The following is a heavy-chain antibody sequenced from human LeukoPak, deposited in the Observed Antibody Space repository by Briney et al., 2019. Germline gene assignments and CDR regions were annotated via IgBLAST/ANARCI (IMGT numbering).Heavy chain of an antibody. Sequence: GGSLRLSCAASGFSFSTYTMAWVRQAPGGGLEWVSGISGDGGNTYYADSVKGRFAISRDNSKSTLCLQMNSLRAEDTAVYYCAKDFGRNLGGPGYWGRGTLVTVSS. CDR3: AKDFGRNLGGPGY. D-gene: IGHD3-10*01. J-gene: IGHJ4*02. CDR2: ISGDGGNT. V-gene: IGHV3-23*01. CDR1: GFSFSTYT.